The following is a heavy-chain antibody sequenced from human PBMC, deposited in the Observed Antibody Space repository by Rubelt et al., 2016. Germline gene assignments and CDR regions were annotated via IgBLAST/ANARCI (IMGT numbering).Heavy chain of an antibody. D-gene: IGHD4-17*01. V-gene: IGHV3-23*01. J-gene: IGHJ3*02. Sequence: GQGLEWVSSISGTGDDSYYADSVRGRLTISRDTSKSTLYLQMNSLRTEDTAVYYCARNIYGDGDTDALDIWGQGTMVTVSS. CDR3: ARNIYGDGDTDALDI. CDR2: ISGTGDDS.